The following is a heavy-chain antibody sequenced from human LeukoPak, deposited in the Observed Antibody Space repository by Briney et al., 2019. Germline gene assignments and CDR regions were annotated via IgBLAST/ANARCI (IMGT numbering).Heavy chain of an antibody. J-gene: IGHJ4*02. CDR1: GGSFSGYY. CDR3: ARGRRPRTPHFDY. V-gene: IGHV4-34*01. CDR2: INHSGST. Sequence: SETLSLTCAAYGGSFSGYYWSWIRQPPGKGLEWIGEINHSGSTNYNPSLKGRVTISVDTSKNQFSLKLSSVTAADTAVYYCARGRRPRTPHFDYWGQGILVTVSS. D-gene: IGHD1-14*01.